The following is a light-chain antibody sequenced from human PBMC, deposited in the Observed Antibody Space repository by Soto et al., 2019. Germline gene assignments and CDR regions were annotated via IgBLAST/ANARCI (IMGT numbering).Light chain of an antibody. Sequence: EIVLTQSPGTLSLSPGERATLSCRASQSVSSSYLAWYQQKPGQAPRLLIYGASSRATGIPDRFSGSGSGTDLTLTISRLEPEDFAVYYCQQYGSALVTFGQATKLEIK. CDR2: GAS. CDR1: QSVSSSY. CDR3: QQYGSALVT. J-gene: IGKJ2*01. V-gene: IGKV3-20*01.